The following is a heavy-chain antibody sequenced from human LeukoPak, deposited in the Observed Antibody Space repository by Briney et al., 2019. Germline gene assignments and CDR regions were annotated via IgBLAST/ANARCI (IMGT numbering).Heavy chain of an antibody. CDR1: GFSFNDYY. CDR2: ISTSTTHT. D-gene: IGHD4-23*01. J-gene: IGHJ3*01. CDR3: ARVGVYGGIRGAFDV. V-gene: IGHV3-11*05. Sequence: PGGSLRLSCAASGFSFNDYYMSWIRKAPGKGLEGVSYISTSTTHTNYADSVKGRFTMSRDKAKNSLYLQPNSLRAEDTAVYYCARVGVYGGIRGAFDVWGQGTMVTVSS.